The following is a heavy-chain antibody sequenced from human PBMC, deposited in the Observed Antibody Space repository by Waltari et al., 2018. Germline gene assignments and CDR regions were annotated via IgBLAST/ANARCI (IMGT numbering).Heavy chain of an antibody. CDR2: INDSGRT. D-gene: IGHD1-26*01. V-gene: IGHV4-34*02. CDR1: GGSFSGYY. CDR3: ARGRGRNYREKGYYYMDV. J-gene: IGHJ6*03. Sequence: QVQLQQWGAGLLKPSETLSLTCAVYGGSFSGYYWSWIRQPPGKGLEWIGEINDSGRTNHNPSLKSRVTTSVDTSKNHFSLKLRSVTAADTAVYYCARGRGRNYREKGYYYMDVWGKGTTVTVSS.